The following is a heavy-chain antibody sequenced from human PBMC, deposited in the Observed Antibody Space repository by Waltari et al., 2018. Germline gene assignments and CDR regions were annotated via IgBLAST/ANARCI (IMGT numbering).Heavy chain of an antibody. CDR2: IYTSGST. CDR3: ARDMVRGVITPSY. V-gene: IGHV4-61*02. D-gene: IGHD3-10*01. CDR1: GGSISRGSYY. J-gene: IGHJ4*02. Sequence: QVQLQESGPGLVKPSQTLSLTCTVSGGSISRGSYYWSWIRQPAGKGLEWIGRIYTSGSTNYNPSLKSRVTISVDTSKNQFSLKLSSVTAADTAVYYCARDMVRGVITPSYWGQGTLVTVSS.